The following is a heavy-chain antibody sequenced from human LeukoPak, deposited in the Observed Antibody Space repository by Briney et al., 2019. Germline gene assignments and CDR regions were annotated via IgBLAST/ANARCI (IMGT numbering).Heavy chain of an antibody. Sequence: SETLSLTCSVSGGSISSGDYYWSWIRQPPGKGLEWIGYIFYTGSTYYSPSLTSRVTVSIDTSKNQFSLRLTSVTAADTAVYYCARVVFWSGYHYFDYWGQGTLVTVSS. J-gene: IGHJ4*02. CDR3: ARVVFWSGYHYFDY. D-gene: IGHD3-3*01. CDR1: GGSISSGDYY. CDR2: IFYTGST. V-gene: IGHV4-30-4*01.